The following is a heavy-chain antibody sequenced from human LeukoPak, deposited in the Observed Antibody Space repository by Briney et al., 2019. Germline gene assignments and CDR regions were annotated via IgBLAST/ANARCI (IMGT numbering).Heavy chain of an antibody. J-gene: IGHJ4*02. D-gene: IGHD5-18*01. CDR1: GFNVTNNY. CDR2: TSWSSGSI. V-gene: IGHV3-9*01. Sequence: GGSLRLSCAASGFNVTNNYMRWVRPAQGKGWEWVSSTSWSSGSIGYAYTVKGRFTISRDNAKTSLYLQMNSLRAEDTALYYCAKDSGLGSYGPRYFDYWGQGTLVTVSS. CDR3: AKDSGLGSYGPRYFDY.